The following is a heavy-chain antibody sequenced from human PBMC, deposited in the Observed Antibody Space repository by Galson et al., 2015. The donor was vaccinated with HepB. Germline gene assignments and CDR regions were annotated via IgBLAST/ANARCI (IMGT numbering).Heavy chain of an antibody. V-gene: IGHV1-69*02. J-gene: IGHJ6*02. CDR2: IIPILGIA. D-gene: IGHD2-2*01. CDR1: GGTFSSFT. CDR3: ASDDCSSTSCPPGYYYGMDV. Sequence: SVKVSCKASGGTFSSFTVSWVRQAPGQGLEWMGRIIPILGIANYAHKFQGRVTITADKSTSTAYMELSSLRSEDTAVYYCASDDCSSTSCPPGYYYGMDVWGQGTTVTVSS.